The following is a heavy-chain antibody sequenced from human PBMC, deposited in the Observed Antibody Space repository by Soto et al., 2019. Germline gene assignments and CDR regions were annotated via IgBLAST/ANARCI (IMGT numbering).Heavy chain of an antibody. Sequence: QVHLVQSGAEVKKPGASVKVSCKGSGYAFTTYGITWVRQAPGQGLEWMGWISAHNGNTNYAQKLQGRVTVTRDTSTSTAYMELRSMRSDDTAVYYCARGRYGDYWGQGALVTVSS. J-gene: IGHJ4*02. D-gene: IGHD1-1*01. CDR3: ARGRYGDY. CDR1: GYAFTTYG. V-gene: IGHV1-18*01. CDR2: ISAHNGNT.